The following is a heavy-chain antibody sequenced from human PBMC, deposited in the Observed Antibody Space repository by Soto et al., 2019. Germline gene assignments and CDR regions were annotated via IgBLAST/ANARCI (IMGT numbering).Heavy chain of an antibody. J-gene: IGHJ4*02. CDR1: GFTFSTYA. Sequence: AGGSLRLSCAASGFTFSTYAMHWVRQPPGKGLEWVAVISYDGSSKYSADSVKGRFTISRDNSKNTLYLQMTSLRADDTAVYYCARDRTGYRSGHLDYWGQGTLVTVSS. CDR2: ISYDGSSK. V-gene: IGHV3-30-3*01. D-gene: IGHD6-19*01. CDR3: ARDRTGYRSGHLDY.